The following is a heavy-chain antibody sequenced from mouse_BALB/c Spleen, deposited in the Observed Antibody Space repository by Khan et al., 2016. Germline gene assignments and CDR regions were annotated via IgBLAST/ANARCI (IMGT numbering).Heavy chain of an antibody. Sequence: VQLQQSGPDLVKPGASVKISCKASGYSFTGYYMHWVKQSHEKSLEWIGRINPNNGGSYSNQKFKGKAILTVDKSSSTAYMELRSLTSADSAVYACLLDAMDYWGQGTSVTVSS. J-gene: IGHJ4*01. CDR2: INPNNGGS. CDR1: GYSFTGYY. CDR3: LLDAMDY. V-gene: IGHV1-18*01. D-gene: IGHD2-10*01.